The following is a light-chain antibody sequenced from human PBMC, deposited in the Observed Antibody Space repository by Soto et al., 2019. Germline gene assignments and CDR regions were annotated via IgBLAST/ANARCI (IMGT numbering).Light chain of an antibody. V-gene: IGLV1-40*01. CDR2: ANT. CDR1: SSNIGAGFD. CDR3: QSYDSSLSGFWV. Sequence: QPVLTQPPSVSGAPGQRVTISCTGSSSNIGAGFDVHWYQLLPGTAPKLLIYANTNRPSGVPDRFSGSKSGTSASLAITGLQAEDEADYYCQSYDSSLSGFWVFGGGTQLTVL. J-gene: IGLJ3*02.